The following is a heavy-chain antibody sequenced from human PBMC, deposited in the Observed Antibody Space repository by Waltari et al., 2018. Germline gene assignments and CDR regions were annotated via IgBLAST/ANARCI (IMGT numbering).Heavy chain of an antibody. J-gene: IGHJ4*02. CDR1: GYSFTTYW. CDR2: IYPGNSDT. Sequence: EVQLVQSGAEVKKPGESLKISCEGSGYSFTTYWLAWVRQMPGKGLEWMGIIYPGNSDTRYSPSFQGQVTISADKSISAAYLQWSSLKASDTAMYYCARRGLYSSSWYYFDYWGQGTLVTVSS. D-gene: IGHD6-13*01. V-gene: IGHV5-51*01. CDR3: ARRGLYSSSWYYFDY.